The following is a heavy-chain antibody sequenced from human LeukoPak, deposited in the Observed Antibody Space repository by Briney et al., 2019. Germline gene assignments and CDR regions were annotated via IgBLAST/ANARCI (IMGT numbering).Heavy chain of an antibody. CDR3: AREQGYYSVPGY. V-gene: IGHV3-74*01. Sequence: GGSLRLSCAASGFTFSRYWMHWVRQAPGKGPVWVSRIRSDGSSTDYADSVKGRFTISRDNAKNTLYLQMNSLRAEDTAVYYCAREQGYYSVPGYWGQGTLVTVSS. CDR1: GFTFSRYW. CDR2: IRSDGSST. D-gene: IGHD3-22*01. J-gene: IGHJ4*02.